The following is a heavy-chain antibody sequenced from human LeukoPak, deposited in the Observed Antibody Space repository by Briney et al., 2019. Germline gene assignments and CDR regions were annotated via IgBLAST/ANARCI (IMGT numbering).Heavy chain of an antibody. CDR2: IYYSGST. V-gene: IGHV4-4*02. J-gene: IGHJ4*02. Sequence: GSLRLSCAASGFTFSKFWMSWVRQAPGKGLEWIGSIYYSGSTFYNPSLKSRVTISVDTSKNQFSLKLSSVTAADTAVYYCARDIVGAIRGFFDYWGQGTLVTVSS. CDR3: ARDIVGAIRGFFDY. D-gene: IGHD1-26*01. CDR1: GFTFSKFW.